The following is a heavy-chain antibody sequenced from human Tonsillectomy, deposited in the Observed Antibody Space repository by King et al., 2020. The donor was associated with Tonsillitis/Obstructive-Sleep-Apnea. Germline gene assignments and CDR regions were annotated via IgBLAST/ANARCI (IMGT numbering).Heavy chain of an antibody. CDR3: AKDAGTSSSSFSDY. CDR2: ISHDGRNS. D-gene: IGHD6-6*01. J-gene: IGHJ4*02. CDR1: GFSLRIFT. V-gene: IGHV3-30*01. Sequence: QLVQSGGGVVHPGTSLRLSCEVSGFSLRIFTMHWVRQAPGKGLEWVAVISHDGRNSYYAESVKGRFTISRANSKNTLYLQMNSLRAEDTAVYYCAKDAGTSSSSFSDYWGQGTLVTVSS.